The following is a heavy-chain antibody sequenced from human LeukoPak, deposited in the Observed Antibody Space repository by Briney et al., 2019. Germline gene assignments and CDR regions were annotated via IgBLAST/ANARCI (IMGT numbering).Heavy chain of an antibody. CDR1: GFTFSSYA. Sequence: GGSLRLCCVASGFTFSSYAMHWVRQAPGKGLVWVAVISYDGGNKYYTDSVKGRFTISRDNSKNTLYLQMNSLRAEDTAVYYCARPTYSSGWYLSGGWTWGQGTLVTVTS. V-gene: IGHV3-30*04. CDR3: ARPTYSSGWYLSGGWT. J-gene: IGHJ5*02. CDR2: ISYDGGNK. D-gene: IGHD6-19*01.